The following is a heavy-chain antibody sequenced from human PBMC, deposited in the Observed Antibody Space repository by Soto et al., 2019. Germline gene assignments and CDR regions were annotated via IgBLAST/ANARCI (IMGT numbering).Heavy chain of an antibody. CDR1: GYTFTSYY. CDR2: INPNSGGT. V-gene: IGHV1-2*04. D-gene: IGHD2-21*02. CDR3: ARSIVVVTTRRDYYGMDV. Sequence: ASVKVSCKASGYTFTSYYMHWVRQAPGQGLEWMGWINPNSGGTNYAQKFQGWVTMTRDTSISTAYMELSRLRSDDTAVYYCARSIVVVTTRRDYYGMDVWGQGTTVTVSS. J-gene: IGHJ6*02.